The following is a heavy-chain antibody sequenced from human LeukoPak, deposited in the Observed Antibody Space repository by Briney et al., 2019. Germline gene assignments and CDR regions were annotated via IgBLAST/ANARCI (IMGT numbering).Heavy chain of an antibody. CDR1: GFTFSSYG. D-gene: IGHD3-22*01. Sequence: GVSLRLSCTTSGFTFSSYGMHWVRQAPGKGLEWVAVTLNDGRSKYYADSVKGRFTISRDNSKNTLYLQMNSLGVEDTAVYFCAKDLDSSGDSYWGQGTLVTVSS. CDR2: TLNDGRSK. V-gene: IGHV3-30*18. J-gene: IGHJ4*02. CDR3: AKDLDSSGDSY.